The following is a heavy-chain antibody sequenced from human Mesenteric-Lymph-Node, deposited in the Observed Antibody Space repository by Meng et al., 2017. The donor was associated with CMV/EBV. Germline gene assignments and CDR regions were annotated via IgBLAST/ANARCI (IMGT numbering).Heavy chain of an antibody. CDR3: AKNHVPYGDHDC. CDR1: GIISSNYE. J-gene: IGHJ4*02. Sequence: GESLKISCAVSGIISSNYEMIWVRQAPGKGLEWVSTISASGGYTYYADSVKGRFTISRDSSKYTLYLQMSSLRVEDTAVYYCAKNHVPYGDHDCWGQGTLVTVSS. D-gene: IGHD4-17*01. CDR2: ISASGGYT. V-gene: IGHV3-23*01.